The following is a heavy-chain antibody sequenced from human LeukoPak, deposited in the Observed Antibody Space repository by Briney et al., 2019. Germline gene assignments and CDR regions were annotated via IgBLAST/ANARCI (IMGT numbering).Heavy chain of an antibody. Sequence: GGSLRLSCAASGFTFSNYWMSWVRQAPGKGLEWVANIKQDGSEEYYVGSVKDRFTISRDNAKNSLYLQMNSLRAEDTAVYYCATNRWFGEPDYWGQGTLVTVSS. D-gene: IGHD3-10*01. CDR3: ATNRWFGEPDY. V-gene: IGHV3-7*01. CDR2: IKQDGSEE. CDR1: GFTFSNYW. J-gene: IGHJ4*02.